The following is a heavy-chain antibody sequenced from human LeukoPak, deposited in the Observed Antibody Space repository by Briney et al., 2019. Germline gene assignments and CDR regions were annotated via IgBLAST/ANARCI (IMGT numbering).Heavy chain of an antibody. CDR2: IIPIFGIA. J-gene: IGHJ6*02. CDR1: GGTFSSYA. D-gene: IGHD4-17*01. V-gene: IGHV1-69*04. Sequence: GASVKVSCKASGGTFSSYAISWVRQAPEQGLEWMGRIIPIFGIANYAQKFQGRVTITADKSTSTAYMELSSLRSEDTAVYYCARDYGDYRRYGMDVWGQGTTVTVSS. CDR3: ARDYGDYRRYGMDV.